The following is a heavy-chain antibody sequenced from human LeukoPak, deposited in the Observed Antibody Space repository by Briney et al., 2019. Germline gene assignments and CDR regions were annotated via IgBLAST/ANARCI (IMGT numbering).Heavy chain of an antibody. D-gene: IGHD3-22*01. V-gene: IGHV1-2*02. J-gene: IGHJ6*03. Sequence: GASVKVSCKASGYTFTGYYLHWVRQAPGQGLEWMGCVNPNSGDTNYAQKFQGSVTMTRDTSISTVYMELSRLRSDDTAVYYCAREAAYYDRHMDVWGKGTTVTVSS. CDR1: GYTFTGYY. CDR3: AREAAYYDRHMDV. CDR2: VNPNSGDT.